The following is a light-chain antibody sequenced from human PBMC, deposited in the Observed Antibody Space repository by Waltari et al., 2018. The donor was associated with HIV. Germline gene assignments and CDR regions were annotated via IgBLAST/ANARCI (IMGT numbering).Light chain of an antibody. CDR2: DAA. CDR1: QSVSSY. Sequence: EIVLTQSPATLSLSPGERATLPCRASQSVSSYLAWYQQKPGQAPSLLIYDAANRATGIPARFSGSGSGTDVTLTISSLEPEDFAVYYCQQRRNWPPLTFGGGTKVEIK. J-gene: IGKJ4*01. V-gene: IGKV3-11*01. CDR3: QQRRNWPPLT.